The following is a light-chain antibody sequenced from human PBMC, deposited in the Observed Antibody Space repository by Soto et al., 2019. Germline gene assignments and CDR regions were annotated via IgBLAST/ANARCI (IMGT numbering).Light chain of an antibody. V-gene: IGKV1-33*01. J-gene: IGKJ3*01. Sequence: DIQMTQSPSSLSASLGDRVTITCQASQDIRKYLSWYQQKQGRAPKLLIYGASNLETGVPSRLSGIGYGTDFTFTISSLQPEDIATYYCQHYDNLPPFTFGPGTKVAIK. CDR3: QHYDNLPPFT. CDR2: GAS. CDR1: QDIRKY.